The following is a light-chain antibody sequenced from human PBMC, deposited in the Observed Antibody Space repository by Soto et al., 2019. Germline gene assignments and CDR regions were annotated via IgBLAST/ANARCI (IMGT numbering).Light chain of an antibody. CDR2: DVS. Sequence: QSALTQPPSASGSPGQSVTISCTGTSSDVGGYNYVSWYQQHPGKAPKLMIYDVSKRPSGVPDRFSGSKSGNTASLTVSGLQAEDDADYYCSAYAGSNNYVFGTGTKVTVL. V-gene: IGLV2-8*01. J-gene: IGLJ1*01. CDR1: SSDVGGYNY. CDR3: SAYAGSNNYV.